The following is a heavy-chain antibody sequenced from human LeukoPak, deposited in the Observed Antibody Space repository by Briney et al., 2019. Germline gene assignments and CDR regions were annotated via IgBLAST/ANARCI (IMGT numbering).Heavy chain of an antibody. D-gene: IGHD2-15*01. V-gene: IGHV1-18*01. CDR1: GYTFNTYG. CDR2: ISGYNGKT. J-gene: IGHJ5*02. Sequence: ASVKLSCKASGYTFNTYGITWVRQAPGQGLEWMEWISGYNGKTKYAQKLQDRVTMTTDTSTTTAYMELRSLRSDDTAVYYCARAGAVVEIWVDPGGQGTLVTVSS. CDR3: ARAGAVVEIWVDP.